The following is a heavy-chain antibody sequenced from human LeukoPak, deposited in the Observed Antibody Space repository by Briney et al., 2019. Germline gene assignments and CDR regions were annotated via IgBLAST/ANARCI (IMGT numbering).Heavy chain of an antibody. CDR1: GFTFSNFA. CDR3: AKGMGLAHYYYYGMDV. D-gene: IGHD6-19*01. CDR2: FGCGDGSI. V-gene: IGHV3-23*01. J-gene: IGHJ6*02. Sequence: PGGSLRLSCAASGFTFSNFAVNWVRQAPGEGLEWVSVFGCGDGSIYYADSVKGRFTISRDNSKNTLYLQMTSLRAEDAAIYYCAKGMGLAHYYYYGMDVWGQGTTVSVS.